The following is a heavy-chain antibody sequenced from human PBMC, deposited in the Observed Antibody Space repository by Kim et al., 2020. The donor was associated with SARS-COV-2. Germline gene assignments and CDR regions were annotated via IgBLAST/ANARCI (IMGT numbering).Heavy chain of an antibody. CDR2: IYYSGST. CDR3: ARDRTGYSSGWSL. D-gene: IGHD6-19*01. J-gene: IGHJ4*02. V-gene: IGHV4-59*01. Sequence: SETLSLTCTVSGGSISSYYWSWIRQPPGKGLEWIGYIYYSGSTNYNPSLKSRVTISVDTSKNQFSLKLSSVTAADTAVYYCARDRTGYSSGWSLWGQGTLVTVSS. CDR1: GGSISSYY.